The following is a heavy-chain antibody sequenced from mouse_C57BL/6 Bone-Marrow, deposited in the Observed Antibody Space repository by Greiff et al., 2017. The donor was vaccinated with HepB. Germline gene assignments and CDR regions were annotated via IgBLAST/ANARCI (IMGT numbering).Heavy chain of an antibody. J-gene: IGHJ3*01. V-gene: IGHV7-1*01. Sequence: EVKLMESGGGLVQSGRSLRLSCATSGFTFSDFYMEWVRQAPGKGLEWIAASRNKANDYTTEYSASVKGRFIVSRDTSQSILYLQMNALRAEDTAIYYCARGYYGSTAWFAYWGQGTLVTVSA. CDR3: ARGYYGSTAWFAY. CDR1: GFTFSDFY. CDR2: SRNKANDYTT. D-gene: IGHD1-1*01.